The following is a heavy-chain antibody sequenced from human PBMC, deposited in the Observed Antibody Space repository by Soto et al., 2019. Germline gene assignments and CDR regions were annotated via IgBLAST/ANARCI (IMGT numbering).Heavy chain of an antibody. Sequence: LRLSCAASGFTFSSYGMHWVRQAPGKGLEWVAVIWYDGSNKYYADSVKGRFTISRDNSKNTLYLQMNSLRAEDTAVCYCARDFESPGYYDFWSGYFSTYGMDVWGQGTTVTVSS. CDR3: ARDFESPGYYDFWSGYFSTYGMDV. V-gene: IGHV3-33*01. J-gene: IGHJ6*02. D-gene: IGHD3-3*01. CDR1: GFTFSSYG. CDR2: IWYDGSNK.